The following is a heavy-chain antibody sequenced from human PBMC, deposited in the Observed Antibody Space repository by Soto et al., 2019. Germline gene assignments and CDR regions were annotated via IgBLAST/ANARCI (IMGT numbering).Heavy chain of an antibody. J-gene: IGHJ6*02. CDR2: INPNSGGT. Sequence: ASVKVTCKASGYTFTGYYMHCVRQAPGQGLERMGSINPNSGGTYYAQLFQGRVTMTRDTSISTAYMELSRLRSDDTAVYYCARDHITYYYGSGPRHRMVVWGQGTTATVSS. D-gene: IGHD3-10*01. V-gene: IGHV1-2*02. CDR3: ARDHITYYYGSGPRHRMVV. CDR1: GYTFTGYY.